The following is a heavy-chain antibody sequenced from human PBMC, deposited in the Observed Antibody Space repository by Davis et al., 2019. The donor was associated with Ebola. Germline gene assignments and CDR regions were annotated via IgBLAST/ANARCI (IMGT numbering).Heavy chain of an antibody. CDR1: GGSISSYY. Sequence: GSLRLSCTVSGGSISSYYWSWIRQPPGKGLEWIGDISHSGHTYYNPSLKSRVTISVDTSKNQFSLKLSSVTAADTAVYYCARGTYSSTWAEYFQHWGQGTLVTVSS. D-gene: IGHD6-13*01. CDR3: ARGTYSSTWAEYFQH. J-gene: IGHJ1*01. CDR2: ISHSGHT. V-gene: IGHV4-59*01.